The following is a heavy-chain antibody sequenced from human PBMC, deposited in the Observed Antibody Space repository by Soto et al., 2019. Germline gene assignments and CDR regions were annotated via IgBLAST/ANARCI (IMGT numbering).Heavy chain of an antibody. CDR1: GFTVSNNY. CDR3: AMPGGGGGY. CDR2: IYSGGYT. D-gene: IGHD3-16*01. J-gene: IGHJ4*02. Sequence: EVQLVESGGGLIQPGGSLRLSCAVSGFTVSNNYMSWVRQAPGKGLEGVSVIYSGGYTAYGDSVKGRFTISRDNSKNTLVLQRKRLRAEERAVLWGAMPGGGGGYWGQGTLVTVSS. V-gene: IGHV3-53*01.